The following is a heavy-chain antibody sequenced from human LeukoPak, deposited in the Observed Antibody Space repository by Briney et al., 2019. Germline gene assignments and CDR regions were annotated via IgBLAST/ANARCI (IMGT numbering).Heavy chain of an antibody. V-gene: IGHV1-8*03. J-gene: IGHJ6*03. CDR2: MNPNSGNT. Sequence: ASVKVSCKASGYTFTSYDINWVRQATGQGLEWMGWMNPNSGNTGYAQKFQGRVTITRNTSISTAYMELSSLRSEDTAVYYCARGVSAVLPYYYYYYMDVWGKGTTVTVSS. D-gene: IGHD3-10*02. CDR3: ARGVSAVLPYYYYYYMDV. CDR1: GYTFTSYD.